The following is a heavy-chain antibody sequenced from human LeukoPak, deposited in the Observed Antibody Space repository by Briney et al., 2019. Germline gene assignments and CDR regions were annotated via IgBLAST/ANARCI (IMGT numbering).Heavy chain of an antibody. D-gene: IGHD3-10*01. CDR1: GGTFSSYA. V-gene: IGHV1-24*01. CDR3: ATVGSGSYYYFDY. Sequence: ASVKVSCKASGGTFSSYAISWVRQAPGQGLEWMGGFDPEDGETIYAQKFQGRVTMTEVTSTDTAYMELSSLRSEDTAVYYCATVGSGSYYYFDYWGQGTLVTVSS. CDR2: FDPEDGET. J-gene: IGHJ4*02.